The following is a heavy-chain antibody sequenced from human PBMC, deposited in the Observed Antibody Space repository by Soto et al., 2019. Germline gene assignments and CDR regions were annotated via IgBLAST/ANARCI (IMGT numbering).Heavy chain of an antibody. D-gene: IGHD2-15*01. CDR2: IYSGGDT. V-gene: IGHV3-53*01. Sequence: GGSLRLSCAVSGVSVRSNYMNWVRQSPGKGLEWVSVIYSGGDTHYTDSVKGRFTVSRDTSENTLFLEMKSLRAEDTAIYYCSSDPFSQYSHEHRRFQNWGPRTLVTLPS. CDR1: GVSVRSNY. CDR3: SSDPFSQYSHEHRRFQN. J-gene: IGHJ4*02.